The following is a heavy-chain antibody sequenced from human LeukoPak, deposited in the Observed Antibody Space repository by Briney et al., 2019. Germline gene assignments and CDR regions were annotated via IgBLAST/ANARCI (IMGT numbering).Heavy chain of an antibody. V-gene: IGHV3-48*02. CDR1: GFNFSSCS. Sequence: GGSLRLSCAVSGFNFSSCSMNWVRQAPGKGLEWVSYISSSSSTIYYADSVKGRLTISRDNAKNSLYLQMNSLRDEDSAVYYCARDPHIAAAGTIFDYWGQGTLVTVSS. D-gene: IGHD6-13*01. CDR3: ARDPHIAAAGTIFDY. CDR2: ISSSSSTI. J-gene: IGHJ4*02.